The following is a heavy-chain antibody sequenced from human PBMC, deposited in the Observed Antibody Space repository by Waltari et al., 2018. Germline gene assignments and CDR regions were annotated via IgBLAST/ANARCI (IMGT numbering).Heavy chain of an antibody. CDR1: GFTFSRYS. Sequence: EVQLVESGGGLVKPGGSLRLSCAASGFTFSRYSMNWVRQAPGKGLEWVSSISISSSYIYYADSVKRRFTLSRDNAKNSLYLQMNSLRAEDTAVYYCARDLIGEGNYYYGMDVWGQGTTVTVSS. V-gene: IGHV3-21*01. D-gene: IGHD3-10*01. CDR3: ARDLIGEGNYYYGMDV. CDR2: ISISSSYI. J-gene: IGHJ6*02.